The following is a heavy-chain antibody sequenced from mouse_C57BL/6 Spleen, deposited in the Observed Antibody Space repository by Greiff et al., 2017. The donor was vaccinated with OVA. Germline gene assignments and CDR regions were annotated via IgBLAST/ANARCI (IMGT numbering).Heavy chain of an antibody. J-gene: IGHJ3*01. CDR3: ARGGYDYDVWFAY. Sequence: EVQGVESGPGMVKPSQSLSLTCTVTGYSITSGYDWHWIRHFPGNKLEWMGYISYSGSTNYNPSLKSRISITHDTSKNHFFLKLNSVTTEDTATYYCARGGYDYDVWFAYWGQGTLVTVSA. CDR2: ISYSGST. CDR1: GYSITSGYD. D-gene: IGHD2-4*01. V-gene: IGHV3-1*01.